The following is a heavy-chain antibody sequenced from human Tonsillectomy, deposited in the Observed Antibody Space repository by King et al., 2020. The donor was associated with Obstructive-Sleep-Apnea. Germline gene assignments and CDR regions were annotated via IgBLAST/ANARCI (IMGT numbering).Heavy chain of an antibody. CDR3: ARVEDYFDY. CDR1: GGSFSGYY. J-gene: IGHJ4*02. CDR2: INHSGRT. Sequence: VQLQQWGAGLLKPSETLSLTCAVYGGSFSGYYWSWIRQPPGKGLEWIGEINHSGRTNYNPSLTSRVTISVDTSKNQFSLKVSSVTAADTAVYYCARVEDYFDYWGQGNLVTVSS. D-gene: IGHD3-3*01. V-gene: IGHV4-34*01.